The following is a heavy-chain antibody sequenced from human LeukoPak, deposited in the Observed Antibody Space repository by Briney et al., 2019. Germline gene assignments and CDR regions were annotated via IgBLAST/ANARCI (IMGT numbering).Heavy chain of an antibody. CDR3: ARDRLQLHS. V-gene: IGHV4-59*01. CDR2: IYYTGNT. Sequence: SETLSLTCTVSSRSISNYYWHWIRQPPGKGLEGIGYIYYTGNTNDNSPLQERVTISVDTSKNPFSLKLRCVTAADTDVYYCARDRLQLHSWGQGTLVTVSS. CDR1: SRSISNYY. D-gene: IGHD5-24*01. J-gene: IGHJ4*02.